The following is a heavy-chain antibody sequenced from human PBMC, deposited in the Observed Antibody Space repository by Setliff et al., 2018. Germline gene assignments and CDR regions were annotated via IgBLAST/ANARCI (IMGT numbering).Heavy chain of an antibody. CDR1: GFTFSNYA. J-gene: IGHJ4*02. D-gene: IGHD1-1*01. V-gene: IGHV3-23*01. Sequence: GESLKISCAASGFTFSNYAMSWVRQTPRKGPEWVSAIGVNGDETHYADSAKGRFTISRDNSKNTLYLQMNSLRVEDTAIYYCAKEVPYDNGFIFLDYWGQGTLVTVSS. CDR3: AKEVPYDNGFIFLDY. CDR2: IGVNGDET.